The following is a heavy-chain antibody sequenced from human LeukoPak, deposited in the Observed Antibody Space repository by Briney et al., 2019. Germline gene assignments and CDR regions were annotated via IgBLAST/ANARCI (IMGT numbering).Heavy chain of an antibody. CDR3: ARDPIYYDSSGYDY. CDR2: IYSGGST. V-gene: IGHV3-53*01. J-gene: IGHJ4*02. Sequence: GGSLRLSCAASGFTVSSNYMSWVRQAPGKGLEWVSVIYSGGSTYYADSVKGRFTISRDNAKNSLYLQMNSLRAEDTAVYYCARDPIYYDSSGYDYWGQGTLVTVSS. D-gene: IGHD3-22*01. CDR1: GFTVSSNY.